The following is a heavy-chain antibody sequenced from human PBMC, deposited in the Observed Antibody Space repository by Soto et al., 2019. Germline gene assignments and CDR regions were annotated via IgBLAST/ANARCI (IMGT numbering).Heavy chain of an antibody. Sequence: ASVKVSCKASAYTFTGYYMHWVRQAPGQGLEWMGWINPNSGDTNYAQKFQGWVTMTRDMSISTAYMELSRLKSDDTAVYYCARERVVPAARRYYYGMDVWGQGTTVTVSS. J-gene: IGHJ6*02. CDR3: ARERVVPAARRYYYGMDV. D-gene: IGHD2-2*01. V-gene: IGHV1-2*04. CDR2: INPNSGDT. CDR1: AYTFTGYY.